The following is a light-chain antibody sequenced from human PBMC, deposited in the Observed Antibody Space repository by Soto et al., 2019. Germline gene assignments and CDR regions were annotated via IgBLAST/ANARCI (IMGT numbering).Light chain of an antibody. CDR3: QQRSNWPSIT. J-gene: IGKJ5*01. CDR1: QTVGNDY. CDR2: DAF. V-gene: IGKV3-11*01. Sequence: EVVLTQSPGTLSLSPGERATLSCRSSQTVGNDYLAWYQQKPDQAPRLLIYDAFHRAAGIPARFSGSGSGTDFTLTISSLEPEDFAVYYCQQRSNWPSITFGQGTRLEIK.